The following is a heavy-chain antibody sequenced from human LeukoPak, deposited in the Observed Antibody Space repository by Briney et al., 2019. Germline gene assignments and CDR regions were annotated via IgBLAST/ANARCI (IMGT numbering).Heavy chain of an antibody. J-gene: IGHJ4*02. CDR3: ASAVPAAASFDY. D-gene: IGHD2-2*01. V-gene: IGHV3-11*04. CDR2: ISSSGSTI. Sequence: PGGSLRLSCAASGFTFSDYYMSWIRQAPGKGLEWVSYISSSGSTIYYADSVKGRFTISRDSAKNSLYLQMNSLRAEDTAVYYCASAVPAAASFDYWGQGTLVTVSS. CDR1: GFTFSDYY.